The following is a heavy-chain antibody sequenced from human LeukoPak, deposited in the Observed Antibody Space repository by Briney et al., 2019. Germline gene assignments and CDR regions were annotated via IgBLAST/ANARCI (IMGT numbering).Heavy chain of an antibody. Sequence: PSETLSLTCTVSGGSISSSSYYWGWIRQPPGKGLEWIGSIYYSGSTYYNPSLKSRVTISVDTSKNQFSLKLSSVTAADTAVYYCARDRLRDTIYYFDYWGQGTLVTVSS. J-gene: IGHJ4*02. CDR1: GGSISSSSYY. CDR3: ARDRLRDTIYYFDY. V-gene: IGHV4-39*07. D-gene: IGHD5-18*01. CDR2: IYYSGST.